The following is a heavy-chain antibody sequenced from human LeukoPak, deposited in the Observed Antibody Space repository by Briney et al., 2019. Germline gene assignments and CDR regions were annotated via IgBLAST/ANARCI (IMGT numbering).Heavy chain of an antibody. CDR2: INPSDGTT. CDR1: GYTFTSYY. D-gene: IGHD1-26*01. Sequence: ASVKVSCKASGYTFTSYYMHWVRQAPGQGLEWMGIINPSDGTTSHAQKFQGRVTMTRDTSTSSVHMELSSLRSEDTAVYYCARDGSGSYYGHLDYWGQGTLVTVSS. J-gene: IGHJ4*02. V-gene: IGHV1-46*01. CDR3: ARDGSGSYYGHLDY.